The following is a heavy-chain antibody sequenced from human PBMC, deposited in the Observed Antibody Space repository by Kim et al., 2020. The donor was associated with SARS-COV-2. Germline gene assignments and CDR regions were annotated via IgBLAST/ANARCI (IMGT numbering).Heavy chain of an antibody. J-gene: IGHJ4*02. CDR3: ARGDSSNWYGVDY. Sequence: SETLSLTCTVSGGSVSSGSYYWSWIRQPPGKGLEWIGYFYYTGSTNYNPSLKSRVTISVDTSKNQFSLKLSSVTAADTAVYYCARGDSSNWYGVDYWGQGTLVTVSS. V-gene: IGHV4-61*01. CDR2: FYYTGST. D-gene: IGHD6-13*01. CDR1: GGSVSSGSYY.